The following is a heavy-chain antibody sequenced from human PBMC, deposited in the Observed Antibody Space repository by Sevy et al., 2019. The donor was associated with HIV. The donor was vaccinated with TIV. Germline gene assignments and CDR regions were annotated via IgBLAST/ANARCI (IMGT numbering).Heavy chain of an antibody. V-gene: IGHV5-10-1*01. CDR3: ARTGDSSGRDNCFDP. D-gene: IGHD3-22*01. CDR1: GYTFTSYW. Sequence: GESLKISCKGSGYTFTSYWISWVRQMPGKGLEWMGRIDPSDSYTHYNPSFQGHVTISVDKSINTAYLQWSSLKASDTAMYYCARTGDSSGRDNCFDPWGLGTLVTVSS. J-gene: IGHJ5*02. CDR2: IDPSDSYT.